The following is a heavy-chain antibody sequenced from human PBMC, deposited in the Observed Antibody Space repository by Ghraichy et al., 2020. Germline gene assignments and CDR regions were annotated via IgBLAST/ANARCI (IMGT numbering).Heavy chain of an antibody. D-gene: IGHD3-22*01. CDR2: VGTSSSRT. V-gene: IGHV3-23*01. J-gene: IGHJ3*01. Sequence: GGSLRLSCAVSGFTFKNYAMSWVRQAPGKGLEWVSGVGTSSSRTYYIDSVKGRFTISRDTSKNILYLQLNRLTAGDTAIYYCAKCYNNGYYGIEGFDVWGRGTLVTVSS. CDR1: GFTFKNYA. CDR3: AKCYNNGYYGIEGFDV.